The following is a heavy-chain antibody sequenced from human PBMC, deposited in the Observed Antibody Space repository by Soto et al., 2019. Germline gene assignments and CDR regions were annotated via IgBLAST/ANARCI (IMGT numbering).Heavy chain of an antibody. CDR2: ISGICVNT. CDR1: GFNLDDYA. J-gene: IGHJ4*02. Sequence: GGSLRLSSEAPGFNLDDYAMPWVRQVPEKGLEWVSAISGICVNTYYAVSVKGRFTVSRDNSKNTLYLQMNSLRAEDSAVYYCAKDEVPFDFWGQGTLVTVSS. V-gene: IGHV3-23*01. CDR3: AKDEVPFDF.